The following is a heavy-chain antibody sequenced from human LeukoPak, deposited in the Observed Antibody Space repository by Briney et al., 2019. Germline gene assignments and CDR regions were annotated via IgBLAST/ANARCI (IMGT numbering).Heavy chain of an antibody. Sequence: ASVKVSCKASGYTFTSYGISWVRQAPGQGLEWMGRISAYNGNTNYAQKLQGRVTMTTDTSTSTAYMELRSLRSDDTAVYYCAREKGRVGATNFDYWGQGTLVTVSS. J-gene: IGHJ4*02. CDR2: ISAYNGNT. CDR3: AREKGRVGATNFDY. D-gene: IGHD1-26*01. V-gene: IGHV1-18*01. CDR1: GYTFTSYG.